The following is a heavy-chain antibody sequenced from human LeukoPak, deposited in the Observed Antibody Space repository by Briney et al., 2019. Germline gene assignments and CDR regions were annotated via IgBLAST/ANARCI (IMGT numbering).Heavy chain of an antibody. CDR1: GFTFDDYG. J-gene: IGHJ3*02. Sequence: GGSLRLSCAASGFTFDDYGMSWVRQAQGKGMEWVSGINWNGGSTGYADSVKGRFTISRDNAKNSLYLQINSLRAEDTALYYFARVGSGSSDAFAIWGEGTMLTVS. D-gene: IGHD1-26*01. CDR2: INWNGGST. V-gene: IGHV3-20*04. CDR3: ARVGSGSSDAFAI.